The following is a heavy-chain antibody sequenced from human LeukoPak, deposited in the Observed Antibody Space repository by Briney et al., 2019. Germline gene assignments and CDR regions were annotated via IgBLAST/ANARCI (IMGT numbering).Heavy chain of an antibody. CDR3: ARDRGHYYDSSGYYYRPDAFDI. CDR2: INPNSGGT. Sequence: ASVKVSCKASGYTFTGYYMHWVRQAPGQGLEWMGWINPNSGGTNYAQKVQGRVTMTRDTSISTAYMELSRLRSDDTAVYYCARDRGHYYDSSGYYYRPDAFDIWGQGTMVTVSS. CDR1: GYTFTGYY. D-gene: IGHD3-22*01. V-gene: IGHV1-2*02. J-gene: IGHJ3*02.